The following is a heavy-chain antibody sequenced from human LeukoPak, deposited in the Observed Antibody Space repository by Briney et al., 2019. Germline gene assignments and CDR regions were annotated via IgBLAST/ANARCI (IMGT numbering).Heavy chain of an antibody. D-gene: IGHD2-2*01. J-gene: IGHJ6*02. CDR2: ISWDGGST. V-gene: IGHV3-43*02. CDR3: AKDGTTAAAYYYYYGMDV. CDR1: GFTFSSYA. Sequence: GGSLRLSCAASGFTFSSYAMSWVRQAPGKGLEWVSLISWDGGSTYYADSVKGRFTISRDNSKNSLYLQMNSLRTEDTALYYCAKDGTTAAAYYYYYGMDVWGQGTTVTVSS.